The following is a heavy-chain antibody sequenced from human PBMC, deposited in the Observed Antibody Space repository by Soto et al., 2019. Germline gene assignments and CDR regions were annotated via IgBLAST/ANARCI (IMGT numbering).Heavy chain of an antibody. CDR2: ISYDGINK. CDR1: GFTFSDYG. J-gene: IGHJ4*02. D-gene: IGHD1-1*01. V-gene: IGHV3-30*18. CDR3: AKSVYNWNDGFFDN. Sequence: QVQLVESGGGVVQPGRSLRLSCAASGFTFSDYGMHWVRQAPGKGLEWVSVISYDGINKYYADSVKGRFTISRDNSKKTLYLQMNSLRAEDMAVYYCAKSVYNWNDGFFDNWGQGTLVTVSS.